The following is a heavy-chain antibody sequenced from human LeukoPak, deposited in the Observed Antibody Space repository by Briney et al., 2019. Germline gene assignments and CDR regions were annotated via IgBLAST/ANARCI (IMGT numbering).Heavy chain of an antibody. J-gene: IGHJ4*02. CDR2: ISSSSSTI. Sequence: GGSLRLSCAASGFTFSSYSMNWVRQAPGKGLEWVSYISSSSSTIYYADSVKGRFTISRDNAKNSLYLQMNSLRDEDTAVYYCARDRGIYCSSTSCCGNYWGQGTLVTVSS. D-gene: IGHD2-2*01. V-gene: IGHV3-48*02. CDR1: GFTFSSYS. CDR3: ARDRGIYCSSTSCCGNY.